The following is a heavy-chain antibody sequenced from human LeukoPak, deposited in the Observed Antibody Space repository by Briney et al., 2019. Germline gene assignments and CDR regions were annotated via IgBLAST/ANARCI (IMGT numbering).Heavy chain of an antibody. D-gene: IGHD6-13*01. Sequence: ASVKVSCKASGYTFTSYAMHWVRQAPGQRLEWMGWINAGNGNTKYSQKFQGRVTITRDTSASIAYMELSSLRSEDTAVYYCARSGGGIAAAGTIPVSFDYWGQGTLVTVSS. CDR2: INAGNGNT. CDR3: ARSGGGIAAAGTIPVSFDY. CDR1: GYTFTSYA. V-gene: IGHV1-3*01. J-gene: IGHJ4*02.